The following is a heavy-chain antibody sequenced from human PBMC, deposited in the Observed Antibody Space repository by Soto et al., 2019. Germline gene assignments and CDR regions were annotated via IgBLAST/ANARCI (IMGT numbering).Heavy chain of an antibody. D-gene: IGHD2-15*01. CDR1: GFTLSTYW. CDR3: ARDQGYCSGGSCYVAGY. J-gene: IGHJ4*02. V-gene: IGHV3-74*01. CDR2: INSDGSTT. Sequence: EVQLVESGGGLVQPGGSLTLSCAASGFTLSTYWMHWVRQAPGKGLVWVSRINSDGSTTDYADSVRGRFTISRDNAKNTLYLQMNSLRAEDTAVYYCARDQGYCSGGSCYVAGYWGQGTLVTVSS.